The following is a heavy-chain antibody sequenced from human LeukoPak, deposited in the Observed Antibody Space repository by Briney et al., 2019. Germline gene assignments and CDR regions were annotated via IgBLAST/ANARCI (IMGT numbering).Heavy chain of an antibody. CDR2: ISSSGSTI. CDR3: ARDGGVGAIGAFDI. J-gene: IGHJ3*02. D-gene: IGHD1-26*01. CDR1: GFTFRSYE. V-gene: IGHV3-48*03. Sequence: PGGSLRLSCAASGFTFRSYEMNWVRQAPGKGLEWVSYISSSGSTIYYADSVKGRFTISRDNAKNSLYLQMNSLRAEDTAVYYCARDGGVGAIGAFDIWGQGTMVTVSS.